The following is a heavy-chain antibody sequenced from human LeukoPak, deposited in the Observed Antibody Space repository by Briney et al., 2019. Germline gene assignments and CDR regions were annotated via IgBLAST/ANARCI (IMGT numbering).Heavy chain of an antibody. Sequence: GGSLRLSCAASGFTFSGYAMSWVRQAPGKGLEWVSAISGSGDSTYYGDSVKGRFTISRDNSKNTLYLQMNSLRAEDTAVYYCAKTRPLDSSSWSHGDYWGQGTLVTVSS. CDR3: AKTRPLDSSSWSHGDY. V-gene: IGHV3-23*01. CDR2: ISGSGDST. D-gene: IGHD6-13*01. CDR1: GFTFSGYA. J-gene: IGHJ4*02.